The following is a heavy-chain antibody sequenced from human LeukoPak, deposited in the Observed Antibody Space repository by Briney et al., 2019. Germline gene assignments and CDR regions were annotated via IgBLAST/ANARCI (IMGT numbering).Heavy chain of an antibody. Sequence: GGSVRLSCAASGVIVSRNFMSWVRQAPGKGLEWVSFISPSSSTIYYADSVKGRFTISRDDAKNSLYLQMNSLRDEDTAVYYCARGRQQQLVLWGQGTLVTVSS. D-gene: IGHD6-13*01. CDR2: ISPSSSTI. V-gene: IGHV3-48*02. CDR1: GVIVSRNF. CDR3: ARGRQQQLVL. J-gene: IGHJ4*02.